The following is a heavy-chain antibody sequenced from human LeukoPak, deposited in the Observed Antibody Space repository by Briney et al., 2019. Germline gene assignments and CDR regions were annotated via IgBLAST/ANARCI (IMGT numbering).Heavy chain of an antibody. Sequence: ASVKVSCKASGYTFTSYYMHWVRQAPGQGLEWMGVINPSGGSTSYAQKFQGRVTMTTDTSTSTAYMELRSLRSDDTAVYYCARGVYYYDSSGYPDYWGQGTLVTVSS. CDR3: ARGVYYYDSSGYPDY. V-gene: IGHV1-46*01. D-gene: IGHD3-22*01. CDR2: INPSGGST. CDR1: GYTFTSYY. J-gene: IGHJ4*02.